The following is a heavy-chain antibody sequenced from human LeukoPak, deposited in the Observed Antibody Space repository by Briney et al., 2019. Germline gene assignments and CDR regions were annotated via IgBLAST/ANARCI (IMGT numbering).Heavy chain of an antibody. CDR1: GFTFSSYA. J-gene: IGHJ4*02. Sequence: AGGSLRLSCAASGFTFSSYAVSWVRQAPGKGLEWVSAISGSGGSTYYADSVKGRFTISRDNSKNTLYLQMNNLRAEDTALYYCVRDQYSSGSLWGQGTLVTVSP. CDR3: VRDQYSSGSL. V-gene: IGHV3-23*01. D-gene: IGHD6-19*01. CDR2: ISGSGGST.